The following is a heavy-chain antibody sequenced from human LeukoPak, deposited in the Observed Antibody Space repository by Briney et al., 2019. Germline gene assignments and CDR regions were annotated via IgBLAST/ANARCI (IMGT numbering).Heavy chain of an antibody. Sequence: ASVKVSCKASGYTFTSYYMHWVRQAPGQGLEWMGIINPSGGSTSYAQKFQGRVTMTRDTSTSTVYIELSGLRSEDTAVYYCARADGGVTTLDYWGQGTLVTVSS. CDR1: GYTFTSYY. CDR2: INPSGGST. D-gene: IGHD4-17*01. CDR3: ARADGGVTTLDY. V-gene: IGHV1-46*03. J-gene: IGHJ4*02.